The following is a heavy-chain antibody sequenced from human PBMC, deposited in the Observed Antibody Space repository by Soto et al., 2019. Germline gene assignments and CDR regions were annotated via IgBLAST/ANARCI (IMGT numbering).Heavy chain of an antibody. CDR2: ISSSSSYI. J-gene: IGHJ6*02. CDR1: VFTFSSYS. V-gene: IGHV3-21*01. Sequence: PGGSLRLYCAASVFTFSSYSMNWVRQAPGKGLEWVSSISSSSSYIYYADSVKGRFTISRDNAKNSLYLQMNSLRAEDTAVYYCARDLLVSYYGMDVWGQGTTVTVSS. CDR3: ARDLLVSYYGMDV. D-gene: IGHD2-8*01.